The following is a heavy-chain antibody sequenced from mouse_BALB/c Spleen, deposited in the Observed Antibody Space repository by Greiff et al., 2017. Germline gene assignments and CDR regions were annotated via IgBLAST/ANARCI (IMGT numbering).Heavy chain of an antibody. V-gene: IGHV1S135*01. Sequence: EVQLKESGPELGKPGASVKISCKASGYSFTGYNMYWVKQSHRKSLEWIGYIDPYNGGTSYNQKSKGKATLTVDKSSSTAYMHLNSLTSEDSAIYYCARGDAMDYWGQGTSVTVSS. CDR1: GYSFTGYN. CDR2: IDPYNGGT. CDR3: ARGDAMDY. J-gene: IGHJ4*01.